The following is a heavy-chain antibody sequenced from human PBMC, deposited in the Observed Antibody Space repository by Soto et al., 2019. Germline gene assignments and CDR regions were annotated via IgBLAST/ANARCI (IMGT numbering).Heavy chain of an antibody. V-gene: IGHV3-23*01. CDR3: ARGRGIQLWFHFDY. J-gene: IGHJ4*02. Sequence: PGESLKISCKGSGYSFTSYWIGWVRQAPGKGLEWVSGVSGTGGSAYYADSVKGRFTISRDKSTNTLYLHMNSLRAEDTAVYYCARGRGIQLWFHFDYWGQGTLVTVSS. CDR2: VSGTGGSA. D-gene: IGHD5-18*01. CDR1: GYSFTSYW.